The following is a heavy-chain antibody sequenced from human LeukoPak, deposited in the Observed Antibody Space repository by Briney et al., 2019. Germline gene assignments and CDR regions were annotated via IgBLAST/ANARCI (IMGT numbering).Heavy chain of an antibody. CDR2: ISVSGGTI. CDR1: GFTVSSYE. J-gene: IGHJ4*02. D-gene: IGHD3-10*01. Sequence: PGGSLRLSCAASGFTVSSYEMNWVRQAPGKGLEWVSYISVSGGTIYYADSVKGRFTISRDNAKQSLYLQMNSLRAEDTAVYYCARGTLYYGSESYDYWGQGTLVIVSS. CDR3: ARGTLYYGSESYDY. V-gene: IGHV3-48*03.